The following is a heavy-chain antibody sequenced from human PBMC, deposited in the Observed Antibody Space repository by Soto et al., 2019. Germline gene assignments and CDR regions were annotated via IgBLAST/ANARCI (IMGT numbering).Heavy chain of an antibody. CDR1: GYTFTSYG. CDR2: ISAYNGNT. V-gene: IGHV1-18*01. J-gene: IGHJ6*02. Sequence: APVKVSCKASGYTFTSYGISWVRQAPGQGLEWMGWISAYNGNTNYAQKLQGRVTMTTDTSTSTAYMELRSLRSDDTAVYYCARDRSVRGVKGSAHVYGMDVWGQGTTVTVSS. D-gene: IGHD3-10*01. CDR3: ARDRSVRGVKGSAHVYGMDV.